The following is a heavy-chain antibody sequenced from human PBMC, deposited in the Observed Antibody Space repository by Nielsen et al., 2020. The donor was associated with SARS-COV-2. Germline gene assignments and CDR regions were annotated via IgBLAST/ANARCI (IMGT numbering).Heavy chain of an antibody. Sequence: GESLKISCAASGFTFSDYYMSWIRQAPGKGLEWVSYISSSSSYTNYADSVKGRFTISRDNAKNSLYLQMNSLRAEDTAVYYCARDWDYYDSSGLPDIWGQGTMVTVSS. CDR2: ISSSSSYT. J-gene: IGHJ3*02. CDR1: GFTFSDYY. V-gene: IGHV3-11*05. D-gene: IGHD3-22*01. CDR3: ARDWDYYDSSGLPDI.